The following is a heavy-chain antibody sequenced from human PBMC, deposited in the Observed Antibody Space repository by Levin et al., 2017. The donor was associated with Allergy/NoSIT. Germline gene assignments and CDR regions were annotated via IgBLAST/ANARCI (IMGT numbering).Heavy chain of an antibody. Sequence: PGKSLKISCAASGFTFSSYWMSWVRQAPGKGLEWVANIKQDGTEKYYVDSVKGRFTVSKDNAKNSVYLQMSSLRVEDTAVYYCARNWRSAFDIWGLGTMVTVSS. D-gene: IGHD2-8*02. CDR1: GFTFSSYW. V-gene: IGHV3-7*05. J-gene: IGHJ3*02. CDR3: ARNWRSAFDI. CDR2: IKQDGTEK.